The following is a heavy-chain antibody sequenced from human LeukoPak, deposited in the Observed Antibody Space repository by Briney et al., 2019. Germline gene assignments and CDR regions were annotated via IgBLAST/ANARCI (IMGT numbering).Heavy chain of an antibody. CDR2: IYHSGST. V-gene: IGHV4-30-2*01. CDR1: GVSISTGGYS. Sequence: SETLSLTCAVSGVSISTGGYSWSWIRQPPGKGLEWIGYIYHSGSTYYNPSLKSRVTISVDRSKNQFSLKLSSVTAADTAVYYCARGGIQLGWFDPWGQGTLVTVSS. D-gene: IGHD5-18*01. J-gene: IGHJ5*02. CDR3: ARGGIQLGWFDP.